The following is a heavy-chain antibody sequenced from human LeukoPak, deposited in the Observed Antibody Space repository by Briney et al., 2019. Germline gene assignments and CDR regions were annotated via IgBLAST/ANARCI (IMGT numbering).Heavy chain of an antibody. V-gene: IGHV3-48*03. CDR3: ARVESDYYYYYMDV. Sequence: GGSLRLSCAASGFTFSSYEMNWVRQAPGKGLEWVSYISSSGSTIYYADSVKGRFTISRDNAKNSLYLQMNSLRAEDTAVYYCARVESDYYYYYMDVWGKGTTVTISS. CDR1: GFTFSSYE. J-gene: IGHJ6*03. CDR2: ISSSGSTI.